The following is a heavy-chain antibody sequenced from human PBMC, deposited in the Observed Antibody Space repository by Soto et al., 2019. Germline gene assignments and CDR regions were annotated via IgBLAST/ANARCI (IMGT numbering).Heavy chain of an antibody. D-gene: IGHD5-12*01. CDR3: ARGGEMATTYYYYGMDV. CDR2: IIPIFGTA. Sequence: GASVKVSCKASGGTFSSYAISWVRQAPGQGLEWMGGIIPIFGTANYAQKFQGRVTITADESTSTAYMELSRLRSDDTAVYYCARGGEMATTYYYYGMDVWGQGTTVTVSS. J-gene: IGHJ6*02. CDR1: GGTFSSYA. V-gene: IGHV1-69*13.